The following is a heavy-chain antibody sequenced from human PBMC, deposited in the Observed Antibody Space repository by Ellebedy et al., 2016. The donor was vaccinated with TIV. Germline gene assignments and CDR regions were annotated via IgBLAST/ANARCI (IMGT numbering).Heavy chain of an antibody. CDR2: IRQDGSDK. CDR3: ATDGSYGDHLSPTHAFVM. J-gene: IGHJ3*02. CDR1: GFSFRSYW. V-gene: IGHV3-7*01. Sequence: GGSLRLSCAASGFSFRSYWMSWVRQAPGKGLEWVANIRQDGSDKYYVDSVKGRFTISRDNARNTLYLQMDSLRAGDTAVYYCATDGSYGDHLSPTHAFVMWGQGTMVTVS. D-gene: IGHD1-26*01.